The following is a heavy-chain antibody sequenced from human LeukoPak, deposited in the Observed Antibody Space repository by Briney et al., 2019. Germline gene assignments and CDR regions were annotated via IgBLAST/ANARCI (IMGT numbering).Heavy chain of an antibody. D-gene: IGHD3-9*01. J-gene: IGHJ5*02. CDR3: ARDRSDILTVYLYWFDP. V-gene: IGHV1-2*02. Sequence: ASVKVSCKASGYTFTGYYMHWVRQAPGQGLEWMGWINPNSGGTNYAQKFQGRVTMTRDTSISTAYMELSRLRSDDTAVYYCARDRSDILTVYLYWFDPWGQGTLVTVSS. CDR1: GYTFTGYY. CDR2: INPNSGGT.